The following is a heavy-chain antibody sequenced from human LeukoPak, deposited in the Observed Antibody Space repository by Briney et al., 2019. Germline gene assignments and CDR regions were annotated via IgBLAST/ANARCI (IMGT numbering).Heavy chain of an antibody. CDR2: ISTNDGHA. Sequence: GASVKVSCKASGYSFTSYGITWVRQATGQGLEWMGWISTNDGHANYAQKLQGRVTLTTDTSTVTAYMELRSLRSDDTAVYYCARAQYCGGDCYSPFDYWGQGTLVTVSS. D-gene: IGHD2-21*02. V-gene: IGHV1-18*01. J-gene: IGHJ4*02. CDR1: GYSFTSYG. CDR3: ARAQYCGGDCYSPFDY.